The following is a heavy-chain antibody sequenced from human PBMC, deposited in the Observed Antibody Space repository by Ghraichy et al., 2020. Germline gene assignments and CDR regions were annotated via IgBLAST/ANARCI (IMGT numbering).Heavy chain of an antibody. V-gene: IGHV4-39*01. D-gene: IGHD5-18*01. J-gene: IGHJ6*02. CDR1: GGSISSSNYY. CDR3: ARRRGDNYGYGSGMDV. Sequence: SETLSLTCTVSGGSISSSNYYWGWIRQPPGKGLEWIGNISYSGSAYYNPSLKSRVTISVDTSKNQFSLKLNSVTAADTAVYYCARRRGDNYGYGSGMDVWGQGTTVTVSS. CDR2: ISYSGSA.